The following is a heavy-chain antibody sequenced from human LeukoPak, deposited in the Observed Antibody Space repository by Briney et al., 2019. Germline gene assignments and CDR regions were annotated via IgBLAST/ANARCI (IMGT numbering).Heavy chain of an antibody. D-gene: IGHD1/OR15-1a*01. Sequence: GGSLRLSCAASGFTFSIFGIHWVRQALGKGLEWVAAISPDGNKEYHTESVKGRFTVSRDNSNNMIYLQISSLRGEDSAVYYCAKINNADDPWGQGTLVTVSS. CDR3: AKINNADDP. J-gene: IGHJ5*02. CDR1: GFTFSIFG. V-gene: IGHV3-30*18. CDR2: ISPDGNKE.